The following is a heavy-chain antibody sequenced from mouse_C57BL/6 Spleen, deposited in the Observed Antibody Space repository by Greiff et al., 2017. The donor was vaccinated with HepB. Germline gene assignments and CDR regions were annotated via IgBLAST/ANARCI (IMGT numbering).Heavy chain of an antibody. CDR1: GYTFTSYW. V-gene: IGHV1-64*01. D-gene: IGHD1-1*01. Sequence: QVQLKQPGAELVKPGASVKLSCKASGYTFTSYWMHWVKQRPGQGLEWIGMIHPNSGSTNYNEKFKSQATLTVDKSSSTAYMQLSSLTSEDSAVYYCARGELLRSYFDYWGQGTTLTVSS. J-gene: IGHJ2*01. CDR3: ARGELLRSYFDY. CDR2: IHPNSGST.